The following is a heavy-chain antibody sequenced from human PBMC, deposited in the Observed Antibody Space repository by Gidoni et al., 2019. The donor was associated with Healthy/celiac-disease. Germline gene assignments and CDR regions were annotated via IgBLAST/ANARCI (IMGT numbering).Heavy chain of an antibody. CDR2: IYYSGST. Sequence: QLQLQASGPGLVKPSETLSLTCTVSGGSISSSSYYWGWIRQPPGKGLEWIGSIYYSGSTYYNPSLKSRVTISVDTSKNQFSLKLSSVTAADTAVYYCARVGTNFRLRGAFDIWGQGTMVTVSS. D-gene: IGHD3-10*01. J-gene: IGHJ3*02. V-gene: IGHV4-39*07. CDR1: GGSISSSSYY. CDR3: ARVGTNFRLRGAFDI.